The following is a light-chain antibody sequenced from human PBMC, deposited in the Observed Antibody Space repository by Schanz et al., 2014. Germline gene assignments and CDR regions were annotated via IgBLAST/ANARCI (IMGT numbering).Light chain of an antibody. V-gene: IGKV3-20*01. J-gene: IGKJ1*01. CDR3: QQYGSSPRT. Sequence: EIVLTQSPATLSLSPGERATLSCRASQNIGSNLAWYQQRPGQAPRLLIYGASARASGIPGRFSGGGSGTDFTLTISRLEPEDFAVYYCQQYGSSPRTFGQGTKVEIK. CDR2: GAS. CDR1: QNIGSN.